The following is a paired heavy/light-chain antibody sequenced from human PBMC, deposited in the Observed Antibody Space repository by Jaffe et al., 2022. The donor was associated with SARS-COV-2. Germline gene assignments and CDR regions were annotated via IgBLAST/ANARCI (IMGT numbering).Light chain of an antibody. J-gene: IGKJ1*01. CDR1: QSISSW. CDR2: KAS. V-gene: IGKV1-5*03. Sequence: DIQMTQSPSTLSASVGDRVTITCRASQSISSWLAWYQQKPGKAPKLLIYKASSLESGVPSRFSGSGSGTEFTLSISSLQPDDFATYYCHQYNSYPWTFGQGTKVEIK. CDR3: HQYNSYPWT.
Heavy chain of an antibody. CDR3: ATVTWGASTRDY. V-gene: IGHV3-23*04. CDR2: VDGSGGST. D-gene: IGHD1-26*01. Sequence: EVQLVESGGGSVQPGGSLRLSCAASGFTLSRLDMNWVRQAPGKGLEWVSAVDGSGGSTYYADSVKGRFTISRDNSQNTLYLQMNSLRAEDTAVYYCATVTWGASTRDYWGQGTPVTVSS. CDR1: GFTLSRLD. J-gene: IGHJ4*02.